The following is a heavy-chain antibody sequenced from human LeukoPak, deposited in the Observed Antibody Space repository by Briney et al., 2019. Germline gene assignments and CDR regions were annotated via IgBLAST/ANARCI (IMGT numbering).Heavy chain of an antibody. Sequence: GSLRLSCAASGFTFSSYAMHWVRQAPGKGLEWVAVISYDGSNKYYADSVKGRFTISRDNSKNTLYLQMNSLRAEDTAVYYCARDRRDYGGFFDYWGQGTLVTVSS. CDR3: ARDRRDYGGFFDY. V-gene: IGHV3-30-3*01. CDR2: ISYDGSNK. D-gene: IGHD4-17*01. CDR1: GFTFSSYA. J-gene: IGHJ4*02.